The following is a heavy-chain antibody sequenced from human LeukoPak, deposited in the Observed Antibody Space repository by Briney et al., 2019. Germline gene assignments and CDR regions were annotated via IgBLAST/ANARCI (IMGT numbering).Heavy chain of an antibody. CDR1: GGSFGGYY. Sequence: SETLSLTCAVYGGSFGGYYWSWIRQPPGKGLEWIGEINHSGSTNYNPSLKSRVTISVDTSNNQFSLKLHSVTAADTAVYYCARGFPSSSRWFDPWGQGTLVTVSS. D-gene: IGHD6-6*01. CDR3: ARGFPSSSRWFDP. J-gene: IGHJ5*02. V-gene: IGHV4-34*01. CDR2: INHSGST.